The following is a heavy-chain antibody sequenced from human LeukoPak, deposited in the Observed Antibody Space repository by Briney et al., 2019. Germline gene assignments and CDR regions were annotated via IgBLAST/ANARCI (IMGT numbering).Heavy chain of an antibody. V-gene: IGHV3-21*01. D-gene: IGHD6-6*01. Sequence: GSLRLSFAASGFPFSSYSMNWVRPAPGKGLEWVSSISSSSSYIYYADSVKGRFTISRDNAKNSLYLQMNSLRAEDTAVYYCARDRPGSDFDYWGQGTLVTVSS. CDR2: ISSSSSYI. J-gene: IGHJ4*02. CDR1: GFPFSSYS. CDR3: ARDRPGSDFDY.